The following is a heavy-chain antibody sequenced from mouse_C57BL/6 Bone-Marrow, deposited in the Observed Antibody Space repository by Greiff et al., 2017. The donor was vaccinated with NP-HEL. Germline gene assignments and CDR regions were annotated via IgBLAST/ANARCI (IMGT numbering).Heavy chain of an antibody. CDR3: AREGYYSNPYYYAMDY. V-gene: IGHV1-69*01. CDR2: LDPSDSYT. CDR1: GYTFTSYW. D-gene: IGHD2-5*01. Sequence: QVQLQQPGAELVMPGASVKLSCKASGYTFTSYWMHWVKQRPGQGLEWIGELDPSDSYTNYNQKFKGKSSLTVDKSSSTAYMQLSSLTSEDAAVYYCAREGYYSNPYYYAMDYWGQGTSVTVSS. J-gene: IGHJ4*01.